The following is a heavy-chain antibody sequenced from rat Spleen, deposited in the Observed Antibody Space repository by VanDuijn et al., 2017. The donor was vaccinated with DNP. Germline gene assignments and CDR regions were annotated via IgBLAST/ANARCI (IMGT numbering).Heavy chain of an antibody. Sequence: EVQLVESGGGLVQPGNSLKLSCAASGFTFSDYAMAWVRQSPKKGLEWVATIIYDGSSTYYRDSVRGRFTISRDNAKSTLYLQMDSLRSEDKATYFCARHGYYNSDWFDYWGQGTLVTVSS. J-gene: IGHJ3*01. CDR3: ARHGYYNSDWFDY. CDR2: IIYDGSST. CDR1: GFTFSDYA. V-gene: IGHV5-17*01. D-gene: IGHD1-1*01.